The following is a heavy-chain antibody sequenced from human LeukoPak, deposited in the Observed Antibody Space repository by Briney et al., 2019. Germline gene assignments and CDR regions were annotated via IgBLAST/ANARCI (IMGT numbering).Heavy chain of an antibody. CDR3: ARGTCSSTSCYLYYYFMDV. V-gene: IGHV1-2*02. J-gene: IGHJ6*03. CDR1: GYTFTGYY. CDR2: INPNSGGT. Sequence: GASVKVSCKASGYTFTGYYMHWVRQAPGQGLEWMGWINPNSGGTNYAQKFQGRVTMTRDTSIGTAYMELSRLRSEDTAVYYCARGTCSSTSCYLYYYFMDVWGKGTTVTVSS. D-gene: IGHD2-2*01.